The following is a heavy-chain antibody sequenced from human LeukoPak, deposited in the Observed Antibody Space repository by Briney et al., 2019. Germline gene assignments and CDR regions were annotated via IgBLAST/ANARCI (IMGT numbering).Heavy chain of an antibody. D-gene: IGHD3-10*01. CDR1: GGSISSGSYY. CDR2: IYTSGST. J-gene: IGHJ4*02. V-gene: IGHV4-61*02. Sequence: SETLSLTCTVSGGSISSGSYYWSWIRQPAGKGLEWIGRIYTSGSTNYNPSLKSRVTISVDTSKNQFSLKLSSVTAADTAVYYCARGDYYGSGISLGYWGQGTLVTVSS. CDR3: ARGDYYGSGISLGY.